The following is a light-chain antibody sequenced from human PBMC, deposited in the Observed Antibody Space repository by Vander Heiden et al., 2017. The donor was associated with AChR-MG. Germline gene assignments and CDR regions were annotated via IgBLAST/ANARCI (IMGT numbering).Light chain of an antibody. Sequence: QSALTQPAPVSGSPGQSITSSGTGTSSDGGGYNYGSWYQQHPAKALILKNYDVSNRPSGVSNRFSGSKSGNTASLTISGLQAEDDADYYCSSYTSSNVVFGGGTKLTVL. V-gene: IGLV2-14*03. CDR3: SSYTSSNVV. J-gene: IGLJ2*01. CDR1: SSDGGGYNY. CDR2: DVS.